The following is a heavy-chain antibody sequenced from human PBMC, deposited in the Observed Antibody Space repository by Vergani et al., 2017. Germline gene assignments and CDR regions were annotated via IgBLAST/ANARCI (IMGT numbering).Heavy chain of an antibody. CDR1: GGSFTSYH. J-gene: IGHJ6*03. V-gene: IGHV4-34*01. D-gene: IGHD4-11*01. CDR3: ARVNTETNGHLYYYYYMDV. Sequence: QVQLQQWGGGLLKPSETLSLTCVVNGGSFTSYHWTWIRQSPGEGLEWVGDIDHTGRPDYNPFLKSRLTMSVDKSRNQFSLTLNSVTATDTGIYFCARVNTETNGHLYYYYYMDVWGQGTAVTVS. CDR2: IDHTGRP.